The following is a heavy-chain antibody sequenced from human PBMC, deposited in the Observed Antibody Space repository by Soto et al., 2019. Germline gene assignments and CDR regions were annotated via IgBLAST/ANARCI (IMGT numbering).Heavy chain of an antibody. CDR1: GGSISSGGYY. V-gene: IGHV4-31*03. D-gene: IGHD6-13*01. J-gene: IGHJ5*02. CDR3: AREASSSWPYNWFDP. Sequence: SETLSLTCTVSGGSISSGGYYWSWIRQHPGKGLEWIGYIYYSGSTYYNPSLKSRVTISVDTSKNQFSLKLSSVTAADTAVYYCAREASSSWPYNWFDPWGQGTLVTVSS. CDR2: IYYSGST.